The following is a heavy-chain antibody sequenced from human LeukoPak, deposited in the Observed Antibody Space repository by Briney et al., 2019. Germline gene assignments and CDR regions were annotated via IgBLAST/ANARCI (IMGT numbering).Heavy chain of an antibody. D-gene: IGHD6-6*01. CDR2: INPSGGST. CDR3: ARDRSIAARPGVWFDS. CDR1: GYTFTSYY. J-gene: IGHJ5*01. V-gene: IGHV1-46*01. Sequence: SVKVSCKASGYTFTSYYMHWVRQAPGQGLEWMGIINPSGGSTSYAQKFQGRVTMTRDTSTSTVYMELSSLRSEDTAVYYCARDRSIAARPGVWFDSWGQGTLVTVSS.